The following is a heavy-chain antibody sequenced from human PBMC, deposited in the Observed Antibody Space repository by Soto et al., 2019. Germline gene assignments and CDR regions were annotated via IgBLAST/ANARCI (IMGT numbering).Heavy chain of an antibody. CDR3: SKLPPYYYDSSGTGGSYGMDV. Sequence: GGSLRLSCAASGFTFSSYWMHWVRQAPGKGLVWVSRINSDGSSKNYADTVKGRITISRDNAKNTVYLQMNSLRDEDTDVYNSSKLPPYYYDSSGTGGSYGMDVWGQGTTVTVSS. J-gene: IGHJ6*02. CDR1: GFTFSSYW. CDR2: INSDGSSK. V-gene: IGHV3-74*01. D-gene: IGHD3-22*01.